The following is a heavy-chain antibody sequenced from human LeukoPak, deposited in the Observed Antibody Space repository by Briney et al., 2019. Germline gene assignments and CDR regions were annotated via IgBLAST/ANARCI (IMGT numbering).Heavy chain of an antibody. CDR2: SSHTGDIT. V-gene: IGHV4-34*01. J-gene: IGHJ5*02. Sequence: SETLSLTCAVYGGSFSNYYWTWIRQTPGRGHEWIGESSHTGDITNYNPSLKSRATIFVDSSKKQFSLRVTSVTAADTGIYYCARVPDVTARPCDTWGPGISVTVPS. D-gene: IGHD1-1*01. CDR3: ARVPDVTARPCDT. CDR1: GGSFSNYY.